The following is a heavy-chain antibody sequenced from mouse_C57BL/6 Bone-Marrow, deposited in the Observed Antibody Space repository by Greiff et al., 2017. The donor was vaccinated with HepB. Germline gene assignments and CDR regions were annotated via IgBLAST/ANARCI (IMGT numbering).Heavy chain of an antibody. CDR2: ISNGGGST. Sequence: EVKLMESGGGLVQPGGSLKLSCAASGFTFSDYYMYWVRQTPEKRLEWVAYISNGGGSTYYPDTVKGRFTISRDNAKNTLYLQMSRLKSEDTAMYYCARHHYYGSSHWYFDVWGTGTTVTVSS. V-gene: IGHV5-12*01. J-gene: IGHJ1*03. CDR1: GFTFSDYY. D-gene: IGHD1-1*01. CDR3: ARHHYYGSSHWYFDV.